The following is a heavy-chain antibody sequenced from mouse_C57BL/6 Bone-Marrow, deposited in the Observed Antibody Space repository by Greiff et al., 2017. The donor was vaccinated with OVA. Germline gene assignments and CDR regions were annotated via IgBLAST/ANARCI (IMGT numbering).Heavy chain of an antibody. CDR3: ARRDWAWFAY. CDR1: GYTFTSSG. J-gene: IGHJ3*01. CDR2: IYPRSGNT. Sequence: QVQLKQSGAELARPGASVKLSCKASGYTFTSSGISWVKQRTGQGLEWIGEIYPRSGNTYYNEKFKGKATLTADKSSSTAYMELRSLTSEDSAVYFCARRDWAWFAYWGQGTLVTVSA. V-gene: IGHV1-81*01.